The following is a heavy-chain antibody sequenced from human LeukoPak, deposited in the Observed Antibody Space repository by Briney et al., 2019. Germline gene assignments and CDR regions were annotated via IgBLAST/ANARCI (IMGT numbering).Heavy chain of an antibody. D-gene: IGHD6-6*01. CDR1: GFPFSGHW. CDR3: ARGPNSNWSGLDF. CDR2: ISPTGSTT. Sequence: GGSLRLSCTASGFPFSGHWMHWTRQLPGKGLVWVSRISPTGSTTSYADSVKGRFTVSRDNAKNTLYLQVNNLRAEDTAVYYCARGPNSNWSGLDFWGQGTLLTVSS. V-gene: IGHV3-74*01. J-gene: IGHJ4*02.